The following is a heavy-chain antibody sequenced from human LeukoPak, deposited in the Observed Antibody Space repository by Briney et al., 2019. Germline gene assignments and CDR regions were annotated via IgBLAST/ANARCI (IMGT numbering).Heavy chain of an antibody. D-gene: IGHD5-18*01. CDR1: GYTFTSYD. Sequence: GASVKVSCKASGYTFTSYDINWLRQATGQGLEWMGWMNPNSGNTGYAQKFQGRVTVTRNTYISTAYMELSSLRSEDTAVYYCARGHVPVDTAMVDYWGQGTLVTVSS. V-gene: IGHV1-8*01. J-gene: IGHJ4*02. CDR2: MNPNSGNT. CDR3: ARGHVPVDTAMVDY.